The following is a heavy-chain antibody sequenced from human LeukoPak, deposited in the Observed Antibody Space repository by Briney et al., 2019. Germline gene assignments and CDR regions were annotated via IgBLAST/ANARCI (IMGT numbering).Heavy chain of an antibody. Sequence: PGGSLRLSCAASGFTFSSYGMHWVRQAPGKGLEWVAFIRYDGSNKYYADSVKGRFTVSRDNSKNTLYLQMNSLRAEDAAVYYCAKAGGDAYYYYYMDVWGKGTTVTVSS. CDR2: IRYDGSNK. CDR1: GFTFSSYG. CDR3: AKAGGDAYYYYYMDV. J-gene: IGHJ6*03. D-gene: IGHD2-21*01. V-gene: IGHV3-30*02.